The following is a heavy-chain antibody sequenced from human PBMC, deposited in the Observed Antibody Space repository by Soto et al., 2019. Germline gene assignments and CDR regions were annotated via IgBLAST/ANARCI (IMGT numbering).Heavy chain of an antibody. Sequence: SETLSLTCTVSGGSISSYYWSWIRQPPGKGLEWIGYIYYSGSTNYNPSLKSRVTISVDTSKNQFSLKLSSVTAADTAVYYCARGRRWLDYWGQGTLVTGSS. CDR1: GGSISSYY. J-gene: IGHJ4*02. CDR3: ARGRRWLDY. CDR2: IYYSGST. V-gene: IGHV4-59*01. D-gene: IGHD4-17*01.